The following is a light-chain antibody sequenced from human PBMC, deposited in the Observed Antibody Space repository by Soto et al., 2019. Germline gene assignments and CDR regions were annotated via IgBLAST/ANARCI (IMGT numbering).Light chain of an antibody. V-gene: IGLV2-14*01. CDR3: SSYTSSSPYV. CDR2: DVS. J-gene: IGLJ1*01. CDR1: SSDVGNYNY. Sequence: QSALTQPASVSGSPGQSITISCTGTSSDVGNYNYVSWYQQHPGKAPKLMIYDVSNRPSGVSNRFSGSKSGITASLTISGLQAEDEADYYCSSYTSSSPYVFGTGTKVTVL.